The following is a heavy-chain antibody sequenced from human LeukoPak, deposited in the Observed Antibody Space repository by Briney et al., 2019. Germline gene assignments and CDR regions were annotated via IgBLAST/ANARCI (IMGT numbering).Heavy chain of an antibody. J-gene: IGHJ4*02. CDR1: GGSISSSSYY. V-gene: IGHV4-39*01. D-gene: IGHD3-22*01. Sequence: SETLSLTCTVSGGSISSSSYYWGWIRQPPGKGLEWIGSTYYSGSTYYNPSLKSRVTISVDTSKNQFSLKLSSVTAADTAVYYCARHAPNYYDSSGYYYVYFDYWGQGTLVTVSS. CDR2: TYYSGST. CDR3: ARHAPNYYDSSGYYYVYFDY.